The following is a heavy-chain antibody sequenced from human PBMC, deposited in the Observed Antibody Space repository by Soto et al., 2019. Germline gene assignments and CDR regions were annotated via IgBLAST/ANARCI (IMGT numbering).Heavy chain of an antibody. CDR2: IYYSGST. CDR1: GGSISSSSYY. D-gene: IGHD6-19*01. J-gene: IGHJ4*02. Sequence: QLQLQESGPGLVKPSETLSLTCTVSGGSISSSSYYWGWIRQPPGKGLEWIGSIYYSGSTYYNPSLNSRFTISVDTSKNQFSLKLSSVTAADTAVYYCARHVAGYSSGLDYWGQGTLVTVSS. V-gene: IGHV4-39*01. CDR3: ARHVAGYSSGLDY.